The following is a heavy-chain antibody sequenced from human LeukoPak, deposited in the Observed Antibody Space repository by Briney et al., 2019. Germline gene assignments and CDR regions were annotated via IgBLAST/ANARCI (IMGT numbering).Heavy chain of an antibody. D-gene: IGHD4-17*01. CDR3: ARAQGYDDYDGFEY. CDR1: GFTFSNYW. Sequence: PRGSLRLSCAASGFTFSNYWMTWVRQAPGKGLEWVANIKQDGTEKYYVDSVKGRFTIFKDNAENSLSLQMNSLTAEDTAVYYCARAQGYDDYDGFEYWGQGTLVTVSS. V-gene: IGHV3-7*01. CDR2: IKQDGTEK. J-gene: IGHJ4*02.